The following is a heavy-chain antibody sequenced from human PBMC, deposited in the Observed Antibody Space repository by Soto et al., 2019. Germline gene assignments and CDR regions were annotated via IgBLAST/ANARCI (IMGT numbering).Heavy chain of an antibody. CDR1: GFTFDDYA. J-gene: IGHJ6*02. V-gene: IGHV3-9*01. D-gene: IGHD3-3*01. CDR3: AKGITIFDYGMDV. CDR2: ISWNSGSI. Sequence: LRLSCAASGFTFDDYAMHWVRQAPGKGLEWVSGISWNSGSIGYADSVKGRFTISRDNAKNSLYLQMNSLRAEDTALYYCAKGITIFDYGMDVWGQGTTVTVSS.